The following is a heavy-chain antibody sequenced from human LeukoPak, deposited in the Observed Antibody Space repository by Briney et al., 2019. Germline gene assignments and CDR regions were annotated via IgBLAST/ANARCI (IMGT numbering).Heavy chain of an antibody. J-gene: IGHJ4*02. D-gene: IGHD3-10*01. Sequence: SETLSLTCTVSGGSISSSSYYWGWIRQPPGKGLEWIGCIYYSGSTYYNPSLKSRVTISVDTSKNQFSLKLSSVTAADTAVYYCARDWALMVRRIDYWGQGTLVTVSS. V-gene: IGHV4-39*07. CDR2: IYYSGST. CDR3: ARDWALMVRRIDY. CDR1: GGSISSSSYY.